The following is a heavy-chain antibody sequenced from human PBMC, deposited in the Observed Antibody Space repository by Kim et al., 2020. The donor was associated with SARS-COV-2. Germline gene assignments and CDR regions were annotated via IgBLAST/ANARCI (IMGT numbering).Heavy chain of an antibody. V-gene: IGHV4-59*13. Sequence: ETLSLTCTVSGGSISSYSWSWIRQPPGKGLEWIGYIYYSGRTNYNPSLKSRVTISVDTSKNRFSLKLSSVTAADTAVYYCARDFTYYDCSGYDIRWFDPWGQGTLVTVSS. J-gene: IGHJ5*02. CDR2: IYYSGRT. CDR3: ARDFTYYDCSGYDIRWFDP. CDR1: GGSISSYS. D-gene: IGHD3-22*01.